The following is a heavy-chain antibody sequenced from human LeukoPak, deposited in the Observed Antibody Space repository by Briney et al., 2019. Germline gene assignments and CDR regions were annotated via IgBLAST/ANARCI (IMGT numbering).Heavy chain of an antibody. CDR2: IIPILGIA. V-gene: IGHV1-69*04. J-gene: IGHJ5*02. CDR3: ARGSSYDFWSGYTYNWFDP. D-gene: IGHD3-3*01. Sequence: SVKVSCKVSGGTFSSYAISWGWHAPAQGLEWMGRIIPILGIANYAQKFQGRVTITADRSTSTAYMELSSLRSEDTAVYYCARGSSYDFWSGYTYNWFDPWGQGTLVTVSS. CDR1: GGTFSSYA.